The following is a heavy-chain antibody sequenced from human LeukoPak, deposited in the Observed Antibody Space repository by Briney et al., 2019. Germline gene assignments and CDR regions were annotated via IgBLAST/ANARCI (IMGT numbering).Heavy chain of an antibody. Sequence: SQTLSLTCAISGDSVSSNSAAWNWIRQSPSRGLEWLGRTYYRSKWYNDYSLSVKSRITINTDTSKNQFSLQLNSVTPEDTAVYYCARIVAAAGTTDYWGQGTLVTVSS. CDR1: GDSVSSNSAA. CDR3: ARIVAAAGTTDY. V-gene: IGHV6-1*01. CDR2: TYYRSKWYN. D-gene: IGHD6-13*01. J-gene: IGHJ4*02.